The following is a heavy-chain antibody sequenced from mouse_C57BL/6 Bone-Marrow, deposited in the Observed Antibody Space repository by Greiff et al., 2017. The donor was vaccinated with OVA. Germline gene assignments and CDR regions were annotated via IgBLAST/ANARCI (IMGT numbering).Heavy chain of an antibody. Sequence: DVHLVESGGGLVQPGGSLKLSCAASGFTFSDYGMAWVRQAPRKGPEWVAFISNLAYSIYYADTVTGRFPISRENAKNTLYLEMSSLRSEDTAMYYCARHGHAMDYWGQGTSVTVSS. J-gene: IGHJ4*01. CDR3: ARHGHAMDY. V-gene: IGHV5-15*01. CDR2: ISNLAYSI. CDR1: GFTFSDYG.